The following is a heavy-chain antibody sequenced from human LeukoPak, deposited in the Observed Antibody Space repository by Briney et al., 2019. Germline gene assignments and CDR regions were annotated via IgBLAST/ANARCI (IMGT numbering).Heavy chain of an antibody. D-gene: IGHD6-13*01. CDR2: ITSSSSYI. Sequence: GGSLRLSCVASGFTFSSYGMHWVRQAPGKGLEWVSSITSSSSYIYYADSVKGRFTISRDNAKNSLYLQINSLRAEDTAVYYCARDLLEIAADSYFDYWGQGTLVTVSS. J-gene: IGHJ4*02. CDR1: GFTFSSYG. CDR3: ARDLLEIAADSYFDY. V-gene: IGHV3-21*01.